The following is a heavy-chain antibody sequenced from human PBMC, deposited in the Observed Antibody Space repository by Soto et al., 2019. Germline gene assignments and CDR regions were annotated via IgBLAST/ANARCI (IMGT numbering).Heavy chain of an antibody. Sequence: RRLSCAASGFTFSSYWMHWVRQAPGKGLVWVSRINSDGSSTSYADSVKGRFTISRDNAKNTLYLQMNSLRAEDTAVYYCARGSLVGARFPSDYWGQGTLVTVSS. CDR1: GFTFSSYW. V-gene: IGHV3-74*01. CDR3: ARGSLVGARFPSDY. CDR2: INSDGSST. J-gene: IGHJ4*02. D-gene: IGHD1-26*01.